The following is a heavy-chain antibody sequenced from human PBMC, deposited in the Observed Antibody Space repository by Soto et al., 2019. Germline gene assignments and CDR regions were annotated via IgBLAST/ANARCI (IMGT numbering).Heavy chain of an antibody. CDR3: AKDTAYAMDV. V-gene: IGHV3-74*01. J-gene: IGHJ6*02. CDR2: INSDGSGT. D-gene: IGHD2-15*01. CDR1: GFDFSNSW. Sequence: EVQLVESGGGLVQPGGSLRLSCAASGFDFSNSWIHWVRQGPGKGLVWVSHINSDGSGTTHADSVKGRFTISRDNAKNTVYLQMNSLRAEDTDVYYCAKDTAYAMDVWGQGTTVTVSS.